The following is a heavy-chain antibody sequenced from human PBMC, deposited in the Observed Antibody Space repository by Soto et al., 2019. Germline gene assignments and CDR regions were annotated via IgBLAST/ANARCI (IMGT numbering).Heavy chain of an antibody. CDR1: GGSVSSGSYY. J-gene: IGHJ4*02. V-gene: IGHV4-61*01. CDR2: IYYSGST. CDR3: ARAVVVVAAELDY. D-gene: IGHD2-15*01. Sequence: QVQLQESGPGLVKPSETLSLTCTVSGGSVSSGSYYWSWIRQPPGKGLEWIGYIYYSGSTNYNPSLKSRVTISVDTSKSQCSLKLSSVTAADTAVYYCARAVVVVAAELDYWGQGTLVTVSS.